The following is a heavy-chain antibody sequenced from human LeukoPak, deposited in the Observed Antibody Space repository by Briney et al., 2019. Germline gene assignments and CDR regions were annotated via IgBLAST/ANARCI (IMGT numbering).Heavy chain of an antibody. J-gene: IGHJ4*02. CDR3: AKRVDDYGDYFDY. D-gene: IGHD4-17*01. CDR1: GFPFSSYA. CDR2: ISGSGGST. V-gene: IGHV3-23*01. Sequence: GGSLRLSCAASGFPFSSYAMSWVRQAPGKGLEWVSAISGSGGSTYYADSVKGRFTISRDNSRNTLYLQMNSLRAEDTAVYYCAKRVDDYGDYFDYWGQGTLVTVSS.